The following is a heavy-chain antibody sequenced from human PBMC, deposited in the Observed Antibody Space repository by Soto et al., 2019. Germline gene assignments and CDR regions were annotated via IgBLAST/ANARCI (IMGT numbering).Heavy chain of an antibody. CDR2: IYYSGTT. D-gene: IGHD2-21*02. V-gene: IGHV4-39*01. CDR3: ATFVVPASRHTGFDF. CDR1: GGSISTSNYY. J-gene: IGHJ4*02. Sequence: PSETLSLTCTVSGGSISTSNYYWGWVRQPPGKGLEWIGNIYYSGTTYYNPSLKSRVTISVDTSKNQFSLKLNSVTAADTAGYFCATFVVPASRHTGFDFWGQGILVTVSS.